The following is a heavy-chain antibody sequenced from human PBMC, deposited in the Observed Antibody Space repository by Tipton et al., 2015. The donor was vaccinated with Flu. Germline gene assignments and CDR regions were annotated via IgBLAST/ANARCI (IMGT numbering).Heavy chain of an antibody. V-gene: IGHV3-74*01. D-gene: IGHD3-16*01. CDR2: MNRDGTTI. Sequence: LSLTCTASGFTLSAYWMHWVRQAPGKGLVWVSRMNRDGTTIDYADSVKGRFTISRDNARNTLYLQMNSLRAEDTAVYYCAKDFGGPYDSWGQGTLVTVSS. CDR3: AKDFGGPYDS. CDR1: GFTLSAYW. J-gene: IGHJ4*02.